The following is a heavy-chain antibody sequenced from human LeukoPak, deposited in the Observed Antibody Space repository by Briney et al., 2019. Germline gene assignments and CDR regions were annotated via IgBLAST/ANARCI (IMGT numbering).Heavy chain of an antibody. J-gene: IGHJ4*02. CDR2: IYYSGST. Sequence: GSLILSCAASGFTFSGYSMNWVRQPPGKGLDWIGNIYYSGSTYYNPSLKSRVTISVDTSKNQFSLKLTSVTAADTAVYYCARNNIGTRTYDYWGQGTLVTVSS. V-gene: IGHV4-38-2*01. D-gene: IGHD1/OR15-1a*01. CDR1: GFTFSGYS. CDR3: ARNNIGTRTYDY.